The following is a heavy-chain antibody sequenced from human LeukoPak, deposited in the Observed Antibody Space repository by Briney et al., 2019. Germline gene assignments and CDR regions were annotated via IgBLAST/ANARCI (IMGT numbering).Heavy chain of an antibody. D-gene: IGHD3-3*01. CDR1: GGSISSYY. CDR3: ARDYFGVGPLYYYYYMDV. CDR2: IYTSGST. V-gene: IGHV4-4*07. J-gene: IGHJ6*03. Sequence: SETLSLTCTVSGGSISSYYWSWIRQPAGKGQEWIGRIYTSGSTNYNPSLKSRVTMSVDTSKNQFSLKLSSVTAADTAVYYCARDYFGVGPLYYYYYMDVWGKGTTVTVSS.